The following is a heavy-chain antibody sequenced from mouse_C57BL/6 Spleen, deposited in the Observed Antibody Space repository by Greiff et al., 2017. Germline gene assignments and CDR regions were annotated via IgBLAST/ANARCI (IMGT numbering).Heavy chain of an antibody. CDR1: GFSFNTYA. J-gene: IGHJ2*01. CDR2: IRSKSNNYAT. D-gene: IGHD1-1*01. Sequence: EVQVVESGGGLVQPKGSLKLSCAASGFSFNTYAMNWVRQAPGKGLEWVARIRSKSNNYATYYADSVKDRFTISRDDSESMLYLQMNNLKTKYTAMDDCVRRGYYYYGSSYYFDYWGQGTTRTVSA. CDR3: VRRGYYYYGSSYYFDY. V-gene: IGHV10-1*01.